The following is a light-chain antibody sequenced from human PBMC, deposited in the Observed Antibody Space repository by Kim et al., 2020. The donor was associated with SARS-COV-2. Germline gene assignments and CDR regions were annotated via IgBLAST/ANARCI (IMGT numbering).Light chain of an antibody. J-gene: IGKJ4*01. CDR3: QQRSNRPPLT. Sequence: STGERATRSCRASQSVSSYIARYKQKTGQAPRLLIYDASNRATGIPARFSGSGSGTDFTITISSLEPEDFAVYYCQQRSNRPPLTFGGGTKVDIK. CDR2: DAS. CDR1: QSVSSY. V-gene: IGKV3-11*01.